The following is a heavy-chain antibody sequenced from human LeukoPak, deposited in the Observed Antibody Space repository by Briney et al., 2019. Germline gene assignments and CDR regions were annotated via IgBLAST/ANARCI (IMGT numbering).Heavy chain of an antibody. D-gene: IGHD6-19*01. CDR2: FYNSGST. V-gene: IGHV4-59*01. J-gene: IGHJ4*02. Sequence: SSETLSLTCTVSGGSISSYHWSWIRQPPGKGQEWIGCFYNSGSTNYNPSLRGRVTTSVDTSKNQPSLRLNSVSAADTAVYYCTSTQQWLAFDYWGQGILVTVSS. CDR3: TSTQQWLAFDY. CDR1: GGSISSYH.